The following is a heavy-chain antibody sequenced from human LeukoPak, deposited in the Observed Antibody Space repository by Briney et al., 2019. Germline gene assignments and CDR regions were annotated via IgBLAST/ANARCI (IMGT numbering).Heavy chain of an antibody. CDR1: GYTFTTYA. CDR3: ASPKSDCGGDCYSNSGDRFDY. J-gene: IGHJ4*02. V-gene: IGHV1-69*04. Sequence: SVKVSCKASGYTFTTYAISWVRQAPGQGLEWMGRIIPILGIANYAQKFQGRVTITADKSTSTAYMELSSLRSEDTAVYYCASPKSDCGGDCYSNSGDRFDYWGQGTLVTVSS. CDR2: IIPILGIA. D-gene: IGHD2-21*02.